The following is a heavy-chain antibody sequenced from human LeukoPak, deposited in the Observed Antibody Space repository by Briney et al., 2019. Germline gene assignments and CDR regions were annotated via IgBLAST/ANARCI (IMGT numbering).Heavy chain of an antibody. D-gene: IGHD4-17*01. CDR3: ARDSYGDYPDY. Sequence: PGGSLRLSCAASGFTFSSYWMSWVRQAPGKGLEWVANIKQDGSEKYYVDSVKGRFTISRDNAKNSLYLQMNSLRAEDTAVYYRARDSYGDYPDYWGQGTLVTVSS. J-gene: IGHJ4*02. CDR1: GFTFSSYW. V-gene: IGHV3-7*01. CDR2: IKQDGSEK.